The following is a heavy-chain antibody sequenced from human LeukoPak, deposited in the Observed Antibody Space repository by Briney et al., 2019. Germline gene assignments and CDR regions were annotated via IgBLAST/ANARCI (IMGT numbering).Heavy chain of an antibody. V-gene: IGHV1-69*06. D-gene: IGHD6-13*01. CDR2: IIPIFGTA. Sequence: GASVKVSCKASGGTSSSYAISWVRQAPGQGLEWMGGIIPIFGTANYAQKFQDRVTITADKSTSTAYMKLSSLRSEDTAVYYCARVVGLTGYSSNWYSGYYYYMDVWGKGTTVTVSS. CDR1: GGTSSSYA. CDR3: ARVVGLTGYSSNWYSGYYYYMDV. J-gene: IGHJ6*03.